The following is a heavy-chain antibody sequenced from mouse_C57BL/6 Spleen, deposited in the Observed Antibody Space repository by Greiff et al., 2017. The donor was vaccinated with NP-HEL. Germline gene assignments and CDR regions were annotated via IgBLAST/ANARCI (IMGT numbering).Heavy chain of an antibody. D-gene: IGHD1-1*01. Sequence: EVKLVESGGGLVKPGGSLKLSCAASGFTFSSYTMSWVRQTPEKRLEWVATISGGGGHTYYPDSVKGRFTISRDNAKNTLYLQMSSLRSEDTALYYCARHRFTTVVATNFDVWGTGTTVTVSS. V-gene: IGHV5-9*01. CDR1: GFTFSSYT. CDR2: ISGGGGHT. CDR3: ARHRFTTVVATNFDV. J-gene: IGHJ1*03.